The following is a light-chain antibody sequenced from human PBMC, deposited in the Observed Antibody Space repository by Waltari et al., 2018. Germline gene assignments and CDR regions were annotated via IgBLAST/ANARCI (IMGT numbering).Light chain of an antibody. CDR2: DAS. CDR1: QDVSRY. V-gene: IGKV3-11*01. CDR3: QQRGDWPPFT. J-gene: IGKJ3*01. Sequence: VLTQSPGTLSLSPGARATLSCRASQDVSRYLAWYQQKPGQAPRLLIYDASNRATGIPARFSGSGSGTDFTLTISSLQPEDFAVYFCQQRGDWPPFTFGPGTRVDMK.